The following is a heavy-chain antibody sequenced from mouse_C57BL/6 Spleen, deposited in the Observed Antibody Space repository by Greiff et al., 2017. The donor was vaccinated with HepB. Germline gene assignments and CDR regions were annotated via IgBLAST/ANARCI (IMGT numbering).Heavy chain of an antibody. CDR1: GYTFTSYW. Sequence: QVQLQQPGAELVKPGASVKLSCKASGYTFTSYWMQWVKQRPGQGLEWIGEIDPSDSYTNYNQKFKGKATLTVDTSSSTAYMQLSSLTSEDSAVYYCTREDYYYGSRFAYWGQGTLVTVSA. J-gene: IGHJ3*01. D-gene: IGHD1-1*01. CDR2: IDPSDSYT. V-gene: IGHV1-50*01. CDR3: TREDYYYGSRFAY.